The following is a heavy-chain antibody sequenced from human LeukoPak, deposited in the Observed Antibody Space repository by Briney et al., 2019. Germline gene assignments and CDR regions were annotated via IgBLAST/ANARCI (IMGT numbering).Heavy chain of an antibody. CDR1: GGTISSYY. D-gene: IGHD1-26*01. Sequence: SETLSLTCSVSGGTISSYYWSWVRQPAGKGLEWIGRLYTSGSTNYNPSLKSRVTMSVDTSKNQFSLKLSCVTAADTAVYYCARDGGVGAQYYFDYWGQGTLVTVSS. CDR2: LYTSGST. CDR3: ARDGGVGAQYYFDY. J-gene: IGHJ4*02. V-gene: IGHV4-4*07.